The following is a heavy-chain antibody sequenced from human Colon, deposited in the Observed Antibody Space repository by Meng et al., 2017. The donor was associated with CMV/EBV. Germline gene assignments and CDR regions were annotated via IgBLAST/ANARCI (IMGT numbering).Heavy chain of an antibody. Sequence: GESLKISCAASGFTFSHYWMHWVRQIPGKGLVWVARINSDGSMTHYADSGKGRFTISRDNAKNTLYLQVNSLRVEDTAVYFCATSMGGTRYGMDVWGHGTTVTVSS. CDR1: GFTFSHYW. CDR3: ATSMGGTRYGMDV. D-gene: IGHD6-19*01. CDR2: INSDGSMT. J-gene: IGHJ6*02. V-gene: IGHV3-74*01.